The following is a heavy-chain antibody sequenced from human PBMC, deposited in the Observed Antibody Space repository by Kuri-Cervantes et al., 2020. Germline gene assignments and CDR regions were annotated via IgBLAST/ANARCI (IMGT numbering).Heavy chain of an antibody. CDR1: GGSISSYY. CDR3: ARVGYSGYSPSYYFDY. D-gene: IGHD5-12*01. Sequence: SETLSLTCTVSGGSISSYYWSWIRQHPGKGLEWIGYIYYSGSTYYNPSLKSRVTISVDTSKNQFSLKLSSVTAADTAVYYCARVGYSGYSPSYYFDYWGQGTLVTVSS. J-gene: IGHJ4*02. V-gene: IGHV4-59*06. CDR2: IYYSGST.